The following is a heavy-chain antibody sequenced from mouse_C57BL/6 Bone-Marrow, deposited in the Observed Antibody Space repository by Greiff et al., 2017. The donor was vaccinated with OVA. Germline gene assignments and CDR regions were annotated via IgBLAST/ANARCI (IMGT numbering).Heavy chain of an antibody. Sequence: VQLQQSGAELVMPGASVKLSCKASGYTFTSYWMHWVKQRPGQGLEWIGEIDPSDSYTNYNQKFKGKSTLTVDKSSSTAYMQLSSLTSEDSAVYYCARQLTGTGLYYFDYWGQGTTLTVSS. V-gene: IGHV1-69*01. CDR2: IDPSDSYT. J-gene: IGHJ2*01. CDR3: ARQLTGTGLYYFDY. CDR1: GYTFTSYW. D-gene: IGHD4-1*01.